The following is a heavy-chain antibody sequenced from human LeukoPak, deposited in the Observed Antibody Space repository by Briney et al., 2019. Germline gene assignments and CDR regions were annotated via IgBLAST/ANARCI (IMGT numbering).Heavy chain of an antibody. CDR2: INPNSGGT. CDR1: GYTFTGYY. D-gene: IGHD3-10*01. J-gene: IGHJ4*02. Sequence: ASVKVSCKASGYTFTGYYMHWVRQAPGQGLEWVGRINPNSGGTNYAQKFQGRVTMTRDTSISTAYMELSRLRSDDTAVYYRARGGITMVREDFDYWGQGTLVTVSS. CDR3: ARGGITMVREDFDY. V-gene: IGHV1-2*06.